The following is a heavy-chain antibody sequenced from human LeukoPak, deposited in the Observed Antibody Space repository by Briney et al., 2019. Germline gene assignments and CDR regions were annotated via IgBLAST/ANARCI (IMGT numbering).Heavy chain of an antibody. V-gene: IGHV3-7*01. CDR2: IKQDGSEK. CDR1: GFTFSSYW. CDR3: ATYIVGPTIDY. D-gene: IGHD2-15*01. Sequence: GGSLRLSCAASGFTFSSYWMSWVRQAPGKGLEWVANIKQDGSEKYYVDSVKGRFTISRDNAKNSLYLQMNSLRAEDTAVHYCATYIVGPTIDYWGQGTLVTVSS. J-gene: IGHJ4*02.